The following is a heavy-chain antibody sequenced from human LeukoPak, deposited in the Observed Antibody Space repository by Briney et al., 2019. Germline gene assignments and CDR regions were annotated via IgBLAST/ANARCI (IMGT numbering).Heavy chain of an antibody. D-gene: IGHD3-3*01. CDR2: VSYSGKT. J-gene: IGHJ3*01. CDR3: ARITDRTIFGEIMHGFDV. V-gene: IGHV4-59*08. CDR1: GGSISTYY. Sequence: SETLSLTCTVSGGSISTYYWSWIRQPPGKGLEWIGHVSYSGKTKYNPSLKSRGTISVDTSNNQFSLKLNSVTAADTAVYYCARITDRTIFGEIMHGFDVWGQGTPVTVSS.